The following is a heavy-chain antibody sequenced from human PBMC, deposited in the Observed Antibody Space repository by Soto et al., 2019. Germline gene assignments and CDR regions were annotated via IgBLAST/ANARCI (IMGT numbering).Heavy chain of an antibody. D-gene: IGHD3-16*01. CDR1: GGSIGAYY. Sequence: QVRLQESGPGLVKPSETLFLTCTVSGGSIGAYYWTWIRQPPGMGLEWIGFIYSSGTTYHPSLKSRVIISVATSKNRSSLEPPPVTAVDTAVYSCARSGFRLGAVESDPWGPGPLVTVSS. V-gene: IGHV4-4*08. CDR3: ARSGFRLGAVESDP. J-gene: IGHJ5*02. CDR2: IYSSGT.